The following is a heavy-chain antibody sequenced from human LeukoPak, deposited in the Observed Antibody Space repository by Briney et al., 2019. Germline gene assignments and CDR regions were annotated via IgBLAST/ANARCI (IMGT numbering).Heavy chain of an antibody. CDR2: INSDGSST. V-gene: IGHV3-74*01. J-gene: IGHJ6*02. CDR1: GFTFSIYW. CDR3: ARVVPRGDYYGMDV. Sequence: GGSQRLSCAASGFTFSIYWMHWVRQAPGKGLVWVSRINSDGSSTIYADSVKGRFTISRDNAKNTLYLQMYSLRAQDTAVYYCARVVPRGDYYGMDVWGQGTTVTVSS.